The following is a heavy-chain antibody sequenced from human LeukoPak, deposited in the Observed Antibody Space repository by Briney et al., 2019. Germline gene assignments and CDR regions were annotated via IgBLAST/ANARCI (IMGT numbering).Heavy chain of an antibody. J-gene: IGHJ3*02. Sequence: PGRSLRLSCAASGFTFSTYGMHWVRQAPGKGLEWVAVISYDGSNEYYADSVKGRFTISRDSSKNTPYLQMNSLRAEDTAVYYCAKDFKQQLVLSAFDIWGQGTMVTVSS. CDR2: ISYDGSNE. D-gene: IGHD6-13*01. V-gene: IGHV3-30*18. CDR1: GFTFSTYG. CDR3: AKDFKQQLVLSAFDI.